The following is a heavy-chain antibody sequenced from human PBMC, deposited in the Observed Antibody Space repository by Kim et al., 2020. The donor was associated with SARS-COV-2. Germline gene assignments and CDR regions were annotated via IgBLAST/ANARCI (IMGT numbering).Heavy chain of an antibody. D-gene: IGHD3-9*01. CDR2: IYYSGST. CDR3: ASHSSVLRYFDYQNWFDP. V-gene: IGHV4-39*01. Sequence: SETLSLTCTVSGGSISSSSYYWGWIRQPPGQGLEWVGSIYYSGSTYYNPSLKSRVTISVDTSKNQFSLKLSPVTAADTAEYYCASHSSVLRYFDYQNWFDPWGQGTLVTVSS. J-gene: IGHJ5*02. CDR1: GGSISSSSYY.